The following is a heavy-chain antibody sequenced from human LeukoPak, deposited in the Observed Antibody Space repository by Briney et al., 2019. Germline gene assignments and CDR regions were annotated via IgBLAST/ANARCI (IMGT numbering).Heavy chain of an antibody. Sequence: GASVKVSCKASGYTFANYYMHWVRQAPGQGLEWMGMINPSGGRTTYAQKFQGRVTMTRDTSTSTLYMELSSLRSEDTAVYYCARGYSSSAGDYWGQGTLVTVSS. V-gene: IGHV1-46*01. CDR2: INPSGGRT. CDR3: ARGYSSSAGDY. D-gene: IGHD6-13*01. J-gene: IGHJ4*02. CDR1: GYTFANYY.